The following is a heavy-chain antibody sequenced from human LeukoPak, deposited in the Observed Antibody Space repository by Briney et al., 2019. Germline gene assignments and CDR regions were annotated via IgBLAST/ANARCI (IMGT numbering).Heavy chain of an antibody. D-gene: IGHD2-15*01. J-gene: IGHJ3*02. Sequence: PGGSLRFSCAASGFTFSNAWMSWVRQAPGNGLEWLGRIKSKTDGGTTDYAAPVKGRFTISRDDSKNTLYLQMNSLKTEDTAVYYCVGYCSGGNCPNAFDIWGQGTMVTVSS. CDR1: GFTFSNAW. V-gene: IGHV3-15*01. CDR2: IKSKTDGGTT. CDR3: VGYCSGGNCPNAFDI.